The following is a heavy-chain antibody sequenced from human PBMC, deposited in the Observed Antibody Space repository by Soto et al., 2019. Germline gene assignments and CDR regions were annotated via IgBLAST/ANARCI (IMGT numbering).Heavy chain of an antibody. V-gene: IGHV1-58*01. J-gene: IGHJ4*02. CDR1: GFTFTSSA. D-gene: IGHD3-3*01. Sequence: SVKVSCKASGFTFTSSAVQWVRQARGQRLEWIGWIVVGSGNTNYAQKFQERVTITRDMSTSTAYMELSSLRSEDTAVYYCARRTKRDRILDYWGQGTLVTVSS. CDR3: ARRTKRDRILDY. CDR2: IVVGSGNT.